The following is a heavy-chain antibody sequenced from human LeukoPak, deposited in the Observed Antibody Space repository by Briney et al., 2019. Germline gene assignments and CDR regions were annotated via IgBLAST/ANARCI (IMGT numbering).Heavy chain of an antibody. CDR2: IHYTGAT. D-gene: IGHD2/OR15-2a*01. Sequence: SQTLSLTCTVSGVSISRSDYWSWIRQAPGKGLEWVGYIHYTGATYYNPSLKSRLTLSLDTSKNQFSLKLSSVTSADTAVYYCARKVVVPSTCDGFDIWGKGTVVTVSS. J-gene: IGHJ3*02. CDR3: ARKVVVPSTCDGFDI. V-gene: IGHV4-31*03. CDR1: GVSISRSDY.